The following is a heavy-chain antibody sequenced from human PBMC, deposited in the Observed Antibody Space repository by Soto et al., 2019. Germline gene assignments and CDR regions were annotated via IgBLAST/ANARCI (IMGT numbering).Heavy chain of an antibody. Sequence: SETLSLTCTVSGDSISSADYYWSWIRQAPGRGLEWIGYIHSSGSIYYNPSLKSRATMSIDTAGNQFSLKVSSVTVADTAVYYCARDLDGLHDDTSGPFPRPGWGQGTLVTVSS. CDR2: IHSSGSI. J-gene: IGHJ1*01. CDR1: GDSISSADYY. D-gene: IGHD3-22*01. V-gene: IGHV4-30-4*01. CDR3: ARDLDGLHDDTSGPFPRPG.